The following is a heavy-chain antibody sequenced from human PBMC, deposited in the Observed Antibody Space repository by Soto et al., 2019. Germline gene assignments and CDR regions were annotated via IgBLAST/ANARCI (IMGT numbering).Heavy chain of an antibody. CDR1: GGSISSYY. D-gene: IGHD6-13*01. CDR3: ARAPAPLYSLSWYYFDY. CDR2: IYYSGST. Sequence: QVQLQESGPGLVKPSETLSLTCTVSGGSISSYYWSWIRQPPGKGLEWIGYIYYSGSTNYNPSLKSRVTIAVETSKITFSLKLSSVTAVDTAVYYCARAPAPLYSLSWYYFDYWGQGTLVTVSS. V-gene: IGHV4-59*01. J-gene: IGHJ4*02.